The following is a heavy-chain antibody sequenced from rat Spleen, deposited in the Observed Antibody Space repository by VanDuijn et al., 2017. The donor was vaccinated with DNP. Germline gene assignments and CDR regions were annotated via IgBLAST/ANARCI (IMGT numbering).Heavy chain of an antibody. J-gene: IGHJ3*01. CDR2: ISANGGSL. CDR1: GFTFSNYG. D-gene: IGHD5-1*01. CDR3: ATHGTFVY. Sequence: EVQLVESGGGLVQPGRSLKLSCAASGFTFSNYGMAWVRQAPMKGLEWVASISANGGSLRYRDSVKDRFTISRDNANNVLFLQMDNLRSEDTATYYCATHGTFVYWGQGTLVTVSS. V-gene: IGHV5S13*01.